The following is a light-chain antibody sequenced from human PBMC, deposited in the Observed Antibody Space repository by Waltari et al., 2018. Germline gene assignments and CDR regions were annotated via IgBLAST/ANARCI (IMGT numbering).Light chain of an antibody. CDR2: DVL. J-gene: IGLJ2*01. V-gene: IGLV2-14*03. Sequence: QSALTQPASVSGSPGQSLTLSCTGPSSHLGVYNFVSRYQQQPGTAPRLVIYDVLNRPAGVSNRFSGSKSGNPASLTISGLQPDDEADYYCSSFTGSVTLIFGGGTKLTVL. CDR1: SSHLGVYNF. CDR3: SSFTGSVTLI.